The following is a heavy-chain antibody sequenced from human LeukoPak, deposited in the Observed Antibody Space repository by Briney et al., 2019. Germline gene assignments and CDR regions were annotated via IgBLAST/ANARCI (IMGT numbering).Heavy chain of an antibody. V-gene: IGHV1-69*05. CDR2: IIPIFGTA. CDR1: GGTFSSYA. D-gene: IGHD6-13*01. CDR3: ARDFGYSSNWYYYYMDV. J-gene: IGHJ6*03. Sequence: SVKVSCKASGGTFSSYAISWVRQAPGQGLELMGGIIPIFGTANYAQKFQGRVTITTDESTSTAYMELSSLRSEDTAVYYCARDFGYSSNWYYYYMDVWGKGTTVTVSS.